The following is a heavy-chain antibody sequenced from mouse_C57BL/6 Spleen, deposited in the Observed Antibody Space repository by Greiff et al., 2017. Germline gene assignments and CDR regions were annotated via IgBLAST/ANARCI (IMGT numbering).Heavy chain of an antibody. Sequence: QVQLQQSGAELVKPGASVKMSCKASGYTFTTYPIEWVKQNPGKSLEWIGKFHPDNDDTKYNEKFKGKATLTAEKSSSTVYLELSRLTSDDSSVYYCARRSYNCDRAGFAYWGQGTLVTVSA. D-gene: IGHD1-3*01. V-gene: IGHV1-47*01. CDR1: GYTFTTYP. J-gene: IGHJ3*01. CDR3: ARRSYNCDRAGFAY. CDR2: FHPDNDDT.